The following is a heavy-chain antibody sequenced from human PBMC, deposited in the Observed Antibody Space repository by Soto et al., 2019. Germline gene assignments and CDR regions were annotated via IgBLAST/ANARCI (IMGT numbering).Heavy chain of an antibody. D-gene: IGHD1-26*01. Sequence: QVKLVQSGAEVREPGASVKVSCKASGYSFSSLDINWVRQTTGQGLEWMGWMQPRDGRTGYAQKFQGRVTMTRDTSINTAYMELSSLTSDDTAFYYCARGVTAGVDYWGQGTLFTVSS. V-gene: IGHV1-8*01. CDR3: ARGVTAGVDY. CDR2: MQPRDGRT. J-gene: IGHJ4*02. CDR1: GYSFSSLD.